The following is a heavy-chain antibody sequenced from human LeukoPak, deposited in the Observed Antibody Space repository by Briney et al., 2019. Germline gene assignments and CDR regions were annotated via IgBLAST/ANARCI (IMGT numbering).Heavy chain of an antibody. Sequence: GASVKVSCKASGYTFTSYDINWVRQAPGQGLEWMGWVNTNTGNSMYAQGLTGRFVFSLDTSVSTAYLRIISLKAEDTAVYYCARDLGGGVNAVDYWGQGTLVTVSS. V-gene: IGHV7-4-1*02. J-gene: IGHJ4*02. CDR3: ARDLGGGVNAVDY. CDR1: GYTFTSYD. D-gene: IGHD3-16*01. CDR2: VNTNTGNS.